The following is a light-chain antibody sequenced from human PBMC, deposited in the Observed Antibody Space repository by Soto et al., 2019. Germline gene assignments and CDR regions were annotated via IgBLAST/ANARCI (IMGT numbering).Light chain of an antibody. J-gene: IGLJ2*01. CDR1: SSNIGNDY. CDR3: GTWDSSLSAVV. V-gene: IGLV1-51*01. CDR2: DNN. Sequence: QSVLTQPPSVSAAPGQKVTISCSGSSSNIGNDYVSWYQQLPGTAPKLLIYDNNQRPLGIPDRFSGSKSGTSATLGITGLQAGDEADYYCGTWDSSLSAVVFGGGTQLTVL.